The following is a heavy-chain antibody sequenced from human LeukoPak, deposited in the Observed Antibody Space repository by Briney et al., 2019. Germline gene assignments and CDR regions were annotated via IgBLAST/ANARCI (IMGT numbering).Heavy chain of an antibody. CDR3: ARHYGGRYDFDI. CDR1: GGSISSRSYY. V-gene: IGHV4-39*01. CDR2: IYYSGST. Sequence: SETLSLTCTVSGGSISSRSYYWGWIRQPPGKGLEWIGSIYYSGSTYYNPSLKSRATISVDPSKNQFSLKLSSVTAADTAVYYCARHYGGRYDFDIWGKGTMVTVSS. J-gene: IGHJ3*02. D-gene: IGHD3-16*01.